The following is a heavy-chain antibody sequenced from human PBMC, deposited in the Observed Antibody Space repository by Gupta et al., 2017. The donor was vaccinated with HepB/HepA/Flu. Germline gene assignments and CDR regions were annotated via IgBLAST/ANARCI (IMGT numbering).Heavy chain of an antibody. Sequence: QLVESGGGLVKPGGSLRLSCAASGFTFSRYRMNWVRQAPGKGLEWVSSMSSNNIYIYYADSVKGRFTISRDNAENSLSLQMNSLRVEDTAVYYCARVYCDGNCYPADWFFDLWGPGTLVTVAS. CDR2: MSSNNIYI. CDR1: GFTFSRYR. CDR3: ARVYCDGNCYPADWFFDL. J-gene: IGHJ2*01. V-gene: IGHV3-21*06. D-gene: IGHD2-21*01.